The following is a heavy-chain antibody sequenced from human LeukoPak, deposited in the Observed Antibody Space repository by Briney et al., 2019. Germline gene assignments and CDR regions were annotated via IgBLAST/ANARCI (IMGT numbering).Heavy chain of an antibody. CDR2: LYYTGST. D-gene: IGHD6-13*01. Sequence: SETLSLTCTVSGGSISSISYYWGWIRQPPGEGLEWIGSLYYTGSTYYNPSLKSRATMSVDTSKNQFSLKLSSVTAADTAVYYCAREVKSSAGPASRREFDCWGQGTLVTVSS. CDR1: GGSISSISYY. CDR3: AREVKSSAGPASRREFDC. V-gene: IGHV4-39*07. J-gene: IGHJ4*02.